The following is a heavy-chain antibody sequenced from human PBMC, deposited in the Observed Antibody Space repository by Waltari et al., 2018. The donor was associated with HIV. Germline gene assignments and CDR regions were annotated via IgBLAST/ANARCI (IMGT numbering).Heavy chain of an antibody. V-gene: IGHV4-38-2*02. CDR3: ASTYYDLLEGWYFDF. CDR1: DYSITSGYY. Sequence: QVQLQESGPGLVKPSETLSLTCSVSDYSITSGYYRGWIRQSPGRGLEGIGSISHSGTTVYSPSLKSRITLFRNTSKNQFFLKLTSATAADTAVYYCASTYYDLLEGWYFDFWGQGRLVTVSS. CDR2: ISHSGTT. D-gene: IGHD3-3*01. J-gene: IGHJ4*02.